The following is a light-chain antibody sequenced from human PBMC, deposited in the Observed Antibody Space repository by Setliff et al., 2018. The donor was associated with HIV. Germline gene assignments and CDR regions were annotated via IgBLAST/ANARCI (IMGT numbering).Light chain of an antibody. J-gene: IGLJ1*01. CDR3: NSYTSTNTYV. V-gene: IGLV2-14*03. Sequence: QSALAQPASVSGSPGQSITISCTGRSSDVGGYDYVSWYQQYPGKAPKLMIYEVNNRPSGVSNRFSGSKSGNSASLTISGLQTEDEADYYCNSYTSTNTYVFGTGTTVTVL. CDR1: SSDVGGYDY. CDR2: EVN.